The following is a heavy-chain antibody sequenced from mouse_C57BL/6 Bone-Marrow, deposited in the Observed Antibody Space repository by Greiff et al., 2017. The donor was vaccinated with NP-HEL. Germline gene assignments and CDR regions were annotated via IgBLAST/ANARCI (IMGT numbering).Heavy chain of an antibody. CDR2: FTMYSDAT. V-gene: IGHV1-49*01. CDR1: YFAFMASA. Sequence: LKQSGAELVRPGSSVKLSCKDSYFAFMASAMHWVKQRPGHGLAWIGSFTMYSDATEYSENFKGKATLTANTSSSTAYMELSSLTSEDSAVYYCARGITTVDYAMDYWGQGTSVTVSS. CDR3: ARGITTVDYAMDY. J-gene: IGHJ4*01. D-gene: IGHD1-1*01.